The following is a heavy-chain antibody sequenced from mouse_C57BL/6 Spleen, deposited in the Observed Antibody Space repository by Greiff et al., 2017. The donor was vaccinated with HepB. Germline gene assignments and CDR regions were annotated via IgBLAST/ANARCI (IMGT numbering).Heavy chain of an antibody. CDR2: IDPETGGT. Sequence: VKLMESGAELVRPGASVTLSCKASGYTFTDYEMHWVKQTPVHGLEWIGAIDPETGGTAYNQKFKGKAILTADKSSSTAYMELRSLTSEDSAVYYCTRDSLRDYWGQGTTLTVSS. V-gene: IGHV1-15*01. CDR1: GYTFTDYE. CDR3: TRDSLRDY. J-gene: IGHJ2*01.